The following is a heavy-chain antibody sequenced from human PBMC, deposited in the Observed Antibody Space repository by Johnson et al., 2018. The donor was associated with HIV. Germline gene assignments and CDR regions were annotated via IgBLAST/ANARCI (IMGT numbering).Heavy chain of an antibody. CDR2: IKQDGSEK. D-gene: IGHD3/OR15-3a*01. J-gene: IGHJ3*02. V-gene: IGHV3-7*01. Sequence: VQLVESGGGLVQPGGSLRLSCAASGFTFSSYWMSWVRQAPGKGLEWVANIKQDGSEKYYVDSVKGRFTISRDNAKNSLYLPMNSLRAEDTAVYYCARDSHNFWTDAFDIWGQGTMVTVSS. CDR1: GFTFSSYW. CDR3: ARDSHNFWTDAFDI.